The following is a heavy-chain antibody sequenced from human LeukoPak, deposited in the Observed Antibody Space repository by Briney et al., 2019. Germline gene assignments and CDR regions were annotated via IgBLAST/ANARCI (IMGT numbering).Heavy chain of an antibody. J-gene: IGHJ5*02. CDR2: ISSSGSTI. V-gene: IGHV3-11*01. CDR3: ARSYRSGQYNWFDP. CDR1: GFTFSDYY. Sequence: GGSLRLSCAASGFTFSDYYMSWIRQAPGKGLEWVSYISSSGSTIYYADSVKGRFSISRDNAKNALYLQMNSLRAEDTAVYYCARSYRSGQYNWFDPWGQGTLVTVSS. D-gene: IGHD2-15*01.